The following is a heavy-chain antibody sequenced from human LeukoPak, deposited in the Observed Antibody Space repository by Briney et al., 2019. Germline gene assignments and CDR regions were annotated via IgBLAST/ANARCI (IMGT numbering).Heavy chain of an antibody. D-gene: IGHD1-1*01. J-gene: IGHJ4*02. CDR1: GGSFSGYY. V-gene: IGHV4-34*01. Sequence: SETLSLTCAVYGGSFSGYYWSWIRQPPGKGLEWIGEINHSGSTNYNPSLKSRVTISVDTSKNQFSLKLSSVTAADTAVYYCERGVGGRVPWGQGTLVTVSS. CDR3: ERGVGGRVP. CDR2: INHSGST.